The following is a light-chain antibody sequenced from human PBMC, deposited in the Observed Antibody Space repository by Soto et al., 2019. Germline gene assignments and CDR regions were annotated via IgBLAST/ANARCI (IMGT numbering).Light chain of an antibody. CDR3: HQYLNWPQA. Sequence: ETVMTQSPATLSVSPGERVTLSCRASESVSTYLAWYQQKPGQAPRLLIYRASARATGIPDRFSGSGSGTEFTLILSNLQPEDFALYYCHQYLNWPQAFGQGTKVEIK. CDR1: ESVSTY. J-gene: IGKJ1*01. V-gene: IGKV3-15*01. CDR2: RAS.